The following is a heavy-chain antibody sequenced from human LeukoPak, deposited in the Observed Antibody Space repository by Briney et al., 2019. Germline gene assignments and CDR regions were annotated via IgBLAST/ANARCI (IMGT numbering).Heavy chain of an antibody. CDR1: GGSFSGYY. CDR2: INHSGST. D-gene: IGHD3-3*01. V-gene: IGHV4-34*01. CDR3: ASLSFSVFGIVYYPNAP. Sequence: PSETLSLTCAVYGGSFSGYYWSWIRQPPGKGLEWIGEINHSGSTNYNPSLKSRVTISVDTSKNQFSLKLSSVTAADTAVYYCASLSFSVFGIVYYPNAPGAQEPLVT. J-gene: IGHJ5*02.